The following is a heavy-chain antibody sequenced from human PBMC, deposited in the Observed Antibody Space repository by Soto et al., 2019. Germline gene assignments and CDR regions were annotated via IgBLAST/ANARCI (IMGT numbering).Heavy chain of an antibody. CDR1: GGTFSSYT. Sequence: QVQLVQSGAEVKKPGSSVKVSCKASGGTFSSYTISWVRQAPGQGLEWMGRIIPILGIANYAQKFQGRVTIPGDNSTSTPYMDQSTGRSGDPPLFSCLKPPHSWGQETLVPVPS. CDR3: LKPPHS. V-gene: IGHV1-69*02. J-gene: IGHJ4*02. CDR2: IIPILGIA.